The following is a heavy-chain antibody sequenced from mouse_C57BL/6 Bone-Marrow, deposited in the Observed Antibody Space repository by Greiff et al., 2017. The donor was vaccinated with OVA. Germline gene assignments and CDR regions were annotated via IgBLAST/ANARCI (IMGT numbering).Heavy chain of an antibody. CDR1: GFTFSSYA. CDR2: ISDGGRYT. Sequence: EVMLVESGGGLVKPGGSLKLSCAASGFTFSSYAMSWVRQTPETRLEWVATISDGGRYTYYPDNVKGRFTISRDNAKNNLYLQMSHLKSEDTARYYCARGKIGDYWGQGTSGTVSS. J-gene: IGHJ4*01. CDR3: ARGKIGDY. V-gene: IGHV5-4*03.